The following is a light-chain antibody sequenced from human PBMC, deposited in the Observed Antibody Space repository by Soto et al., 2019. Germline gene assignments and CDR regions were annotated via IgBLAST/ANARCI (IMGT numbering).Light chain of an antibody. Sequence: QSVLTQPPSVSGAPGQRVTISCTGSSSNIGAGYDVNWYQQLPGTAPKLLIFGDSNRPSGVPDRFSGSKSGTSASLAFTGLQADDEADYYCQSYDSRLSGSDVFGAGTKLTVL. CDR1: SSNIGAGYD. CDR2: GDS. J-gene: IGLJ1*01. CDR3: QSYDSRLSGSDV. V-gene: IGLV1-40*01.